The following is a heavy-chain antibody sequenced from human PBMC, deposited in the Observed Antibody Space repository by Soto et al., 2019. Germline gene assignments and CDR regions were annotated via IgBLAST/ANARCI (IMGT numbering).Heavy chain of an antibody. CDR1: GFTFSSYS. J-gene: IGHJ3*02. D-gene: IGHD6-6*01. CDR3: ARDHYSSSSVGAFDI. V-gene: IGHV3-21*01. CDR2: ISSSSSYI. Sequence: LRLSCAASGFTFSSYSMNWVRQAPGKGLEWVSSISSSSSYIYYADSVKGRFTISRDNAKNSLYLQMNSLRAEDTAVYYCARDHYSSSSVGAFDIWGQGTMVTVSS.